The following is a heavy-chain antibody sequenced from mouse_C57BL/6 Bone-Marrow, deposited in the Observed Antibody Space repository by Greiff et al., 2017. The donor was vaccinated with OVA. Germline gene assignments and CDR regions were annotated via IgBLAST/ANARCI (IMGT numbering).Heavy chain of an antibody. J-gene: IGHJ2*01. D-gene: IGHD1-1*01. CDR3: ARETVVAYYFDY. CDR2: IHPNSGST. Sequence: QVQLQQPGAELVKPGASVKLSCKASGYTFTSYWMHWVKQRPGQGLEWIGMIHPNSGSTNYNEKFKSKATLTVDKSSSTAYMQLSSLTSEDSAVYSCARETVVAYYFDYWGQGTTLTVSS. CDR1: GYTFTSYW. V-gene: IGHV1-64*01.